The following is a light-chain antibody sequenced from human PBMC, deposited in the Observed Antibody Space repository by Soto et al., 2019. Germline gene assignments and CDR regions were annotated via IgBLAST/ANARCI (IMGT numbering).Light chain of an antibody. CDR3: QQLNSYPIT. CDR1: QSISSW. V-gene: IGKV1-5*03. J-gene: IGKJ5*01. Sequence: DIQMTQSPSTLSASVVDRVTITCLASQSISSWLAWYQQKPGKAPKLLIYKASSLESGVPSRFSGSGSGTEFTLTISSLQPEDFATYYCQQLNSYPITCGQGTRLEIK. CDR2: KAS.